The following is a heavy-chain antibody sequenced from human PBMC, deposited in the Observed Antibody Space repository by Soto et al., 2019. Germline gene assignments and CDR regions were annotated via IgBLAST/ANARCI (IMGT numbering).Heavy chain of an antibody. D-gene: IGHD6-6*01. J-gene: IGHJ4*02. CDR1: GFTFSNYG. Sequence: EVQLVESGGGLVQPGGSLGLSCAASGFTFSNYGMNWVRQAPGKGLAWVSYISSNSATRQYADSVKGRFTISRDKAKNSLYLQMNSLRDEDTAVYYCARGGAARPDYWGQGTLVTVSS. CDR2: ISSNSATR. V-gene: IGHV3-48*02. CDR3: ARGGAARPDY.